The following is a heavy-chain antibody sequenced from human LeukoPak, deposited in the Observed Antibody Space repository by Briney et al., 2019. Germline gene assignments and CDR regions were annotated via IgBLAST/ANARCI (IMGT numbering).Heavy chain of an antibody. CDR2: IYYSGST. D-gene: IGHD5-18*01. V-gene: IGHV4-39*01. CDR1: GGSISSSSYY. CDR3: GRVTSFDY. J-gene: IGHJ4*02. Sequence: SETLSLTCTVSGGSISSSSYYWGWIRQPPGKGLEWIGSIYYSGSTYYNPSLKSRVTISVDTSKNQFSLKLSSVTAADTAVYYCGRVTSFDYWGQGTLVTVSP.